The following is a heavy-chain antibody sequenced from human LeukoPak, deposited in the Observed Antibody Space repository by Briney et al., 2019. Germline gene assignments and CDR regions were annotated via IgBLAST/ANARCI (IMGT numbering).Heavy chain of an antibody. V-gene: IGHV3-23*01. Sequence: PGGSLRHSCEGSGLTFSNYAMNGVRQTPGKGLEWVSSITSYRRDTYYADSVKGRFTISRDNSKSTLSLQMNSLRAEDSAIYYCAKGTLEHCTGAICYPFDYWGQGSLVTVSS. CDR3: AKGTLEHCTGAICYPFDY. CDR1: GLTFSNYA. D-gene: IGHD2-8*02. J-gene: IGHJ4*02. CDR2: ITSYRRDT.